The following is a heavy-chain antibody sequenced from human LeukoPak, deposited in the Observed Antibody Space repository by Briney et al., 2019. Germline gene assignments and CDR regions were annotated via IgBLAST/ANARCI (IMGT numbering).Heavy chain of an antibody. CDR1: GYTFTSYG. J-gene: IGHJ4*02. Sequence: ASVKVSCKASGYTFTSYGISWVRQAPGQGLEWMGWISAYNGNTNYAQKLQGRVTMTTDTSTSTAYMELRSLRSDDTAVYYCARAWFGELLGYVFDYWGQGRLVTVYS. CDR3: ARAWFGELLGYVFDY. CDR2: ISAYNGNT. V-gene: IGHV1-18*04. D-gene: IGHD3-10*01.